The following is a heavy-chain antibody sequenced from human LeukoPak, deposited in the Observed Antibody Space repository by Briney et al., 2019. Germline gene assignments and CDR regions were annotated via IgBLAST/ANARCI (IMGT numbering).Heavy chain of an antibody. CDR3: AKSSGWYPYFDY. J-gene: IGHJ4*02. D-gene: IGHD6-19*01. CDR1: GITFSDYY. Sequence: PGGSLRLSCVASGITFSDYYMSWIRQAPGKGLEWVSYISSSGSTIYYADSVKGRFTISRDNAKNSLYLQMNSLRAEDTAVYYCAKSSGWYPYFDYWGQGTLVTVSS. V-gene: IGHV3-11*01. CDR2: ISSSGSTI.